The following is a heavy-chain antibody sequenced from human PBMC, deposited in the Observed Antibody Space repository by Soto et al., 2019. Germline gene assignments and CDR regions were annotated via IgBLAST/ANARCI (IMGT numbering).Heavy chain of an antibody. CDR3: ARGSERLYDRRGYDSRHSYFDY. CDR1: GGPFSGYH. D-gene: IGHD3-22*01. CDR2: INHSGST. V-gene: IGHV4-34*01. Sequence: QVQLQQWGAGLLKPSETLSLTCAVYGGPFSGYHWSWIRQPPGKGLEWIGEINHSGSTNYNPSLKSRVTISGAESKNQFSLNLSSVTAGDTAVYYCARGSERLYDRRGYDSRHSYFDYWGQGTLVTVSS. J-gene: IGHJ4*02.